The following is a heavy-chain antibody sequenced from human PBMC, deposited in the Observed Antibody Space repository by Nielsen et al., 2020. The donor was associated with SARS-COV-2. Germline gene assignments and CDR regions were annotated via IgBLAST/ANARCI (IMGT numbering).Heavy chain of an antibody. V-gene: IGHV4-31*03. CDR1: GGSIKTASYY. CDR2: IYHTGST. D-gene: IGHD1-14*01. J-gene: IGHJ3*02. Sequence: SETLSLTCTVSGGSIKTASYYRSWIRQHPEWGLEWVGYIYHTGSTYYNAALESRVTISADMSKNQFSLELTSLTAADTAVYYCARGIRPRHVFDIWGQGTMVTVSS. CDR3: ARGIRPRHVFDI.